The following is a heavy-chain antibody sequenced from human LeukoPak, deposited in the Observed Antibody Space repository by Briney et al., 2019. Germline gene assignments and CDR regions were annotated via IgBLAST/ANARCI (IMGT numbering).Heavy chain of an antibody. CDR1: GYSFTSYW. CDR3: ARYGIGAAGNDGAFDI. V-gene: IGHV5-51*01. Sequence: GESLKISCKGSGYSFTSYWIGWVRQMPGKGLEWMGIIYPGDSDTRYSPSFQGQVTISVDKSISTAYLQWSSLKASDTAMYYCARYGIGAAGNDGAFDIWGQGTMVTVSS. J-gene: IGHJ3*02. D-gene: IGHD6-13*01. CDR2: IYPGDSDT.